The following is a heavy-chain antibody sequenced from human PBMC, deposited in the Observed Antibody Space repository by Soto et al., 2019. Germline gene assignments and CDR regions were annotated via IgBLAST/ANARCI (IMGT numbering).Heavy chain of an antibody. CDR2: IRGSGGST. CDR1: GFTFSSYA. J-gene: IGHJ4*02. D-gene: IGHD1-26*01. CDR3: ARRGSGSYYDY. Sequence: EVQLLESGGGLVQPGGSLRLSCAASGFTFSSYAMRWVRQAPVKGLEWGSAIRGSGGSTYYADSVQGRFTISRDNSKNTLYLQMNSLRAEDTAVYYCARRGSGSYYDYWGQGTLVTVSS. V-gene: IGHV3-23*01.